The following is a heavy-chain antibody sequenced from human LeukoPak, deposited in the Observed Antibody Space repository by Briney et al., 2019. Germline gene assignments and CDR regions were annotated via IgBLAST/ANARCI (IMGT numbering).Heavy chain of an antibody. CDR2: ISSSSSYI. D-gene: IGHD3-3*01. Sequence: PGGSLRLXCAASGFTFSSYSMNWVRQAPGKGLEWVSSISSSSSYIYYADSVKGRFTISRDNAKNSLYLQMNSLRAEDTAVYYCAREHIIGWFDPWGLGTLVTVSS. CDR3: AREHIIGWFDP. V-gene: IGHV3-21*01. CDR1: GFTFSSYS. J-gene: IGHJ5*02.